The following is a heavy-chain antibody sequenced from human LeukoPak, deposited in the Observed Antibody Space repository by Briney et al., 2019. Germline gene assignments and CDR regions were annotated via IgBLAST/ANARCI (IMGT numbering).Heavy chain of an antibody. Sequence: RAGGSLRLSCAASGFMFNTYWMSWVRQAPGKGLEWVANIKQDGSEKYYVDSVKGRFTISRDNAKNSLFLQISSLRAEDTAVYYCARRGLSSISCYSCRYYYGMDVWGQGTTVTVSS. CDR3: ARRGLSSISCYSCRYYYGMDV. V-gene: IGHV3-7*01. CDR2: IKQDGSEK. J-gene: IGHJ6*02. CDR1: GFMFNTYW. D-gene: IGHD2-2*02.